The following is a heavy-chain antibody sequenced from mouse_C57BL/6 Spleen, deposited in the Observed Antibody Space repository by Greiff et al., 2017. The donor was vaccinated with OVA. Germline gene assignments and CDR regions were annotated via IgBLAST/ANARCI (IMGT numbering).Heavy chain of an antibody. CDR2: ISDGGSYT. CDR1: GFTFSSYA. D-gene: IGHD1-1*01. Sequence: EVMLVESGGGLVKPGGSLKLSCAASGFTFSSYAMSWVRQTPEKRLEWVATISDGGSYTYYPDNVKGRFTISRDNAKNNLYLQMSHLKSEDTAMYYCARDWGRWYFDVWGTGTTVTVSS. V-gene: IGHV5-4*01. J-gene: IGHJ1*03. CDR3: ARDWGRWYFDV.